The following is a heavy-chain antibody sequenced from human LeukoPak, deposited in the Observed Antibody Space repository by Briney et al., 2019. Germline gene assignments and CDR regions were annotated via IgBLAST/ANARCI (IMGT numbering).Heavy chain of an antibody. D-gene: IGHD2-15*01. V-gene: IGHV1-69*01. CDR1: GGTFSSYA. CDR2: IIPIFGTA. CDR3: ASVRSGPHGYCSGGSCYSSAAGAFDI. J-gene: IGHJ3*02. Sequence: SSVKVSWKASGGTFSSYAISWVRQAPGQGLEWMGGIIPIFGTANYAQKFEGRVTITADESTSTAYMELSSLRSEDTAVYYCASVRSGPHGYCSGGSCYSSAAGAFDIWGQGTMVTVSS.